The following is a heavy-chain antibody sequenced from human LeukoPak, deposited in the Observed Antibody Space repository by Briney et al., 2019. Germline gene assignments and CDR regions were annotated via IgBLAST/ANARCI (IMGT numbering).Heavy chain of an antibody. CDR1: GFTFSSYD. CDR2: ISYDGSNK. D-gene: IGHD4-17*01. CDR3: ARREPTTVTHWAFDI. Sequence: GGSLRLSCAASGFTFSSYDMHWVRQAPGKGLEWVAVISYDGSNKYYADSVKGRFTISRDNSKNTLYLQMNSLRAEDTAVYYCARREPTTVTHWAFDIWGQGTMVTVSS. V-gene: IGHV3-30*04. J-gene: IGHJ3*02.